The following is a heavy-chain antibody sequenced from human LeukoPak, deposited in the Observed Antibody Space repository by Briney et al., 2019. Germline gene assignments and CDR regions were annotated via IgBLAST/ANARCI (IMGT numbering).Heavy chain of an antibody. J-gene: IGHJ6*03. CDR3: ARDHGAHYYYYYYMDV. CDR2: ISSSGSTI. Sequence: GGSLRLSCAASGFTFSDYYMSWIRQAPGKGLEWVSYISSSGSTIYYADSVKGRFTISRDNAKNSLYLQMNSLRAEDTAVYNCARDHGAHYYYYYYMDVWGKGTTVTVFS. CDR1: GFTFSDYY. V-gene: IGHV3-11*04. D-gene: IGHD3-10*01.